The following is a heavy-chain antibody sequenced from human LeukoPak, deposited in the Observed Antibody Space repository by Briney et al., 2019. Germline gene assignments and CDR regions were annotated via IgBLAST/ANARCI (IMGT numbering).Heavy chain of an antibody. CDR3: AIPPGYCGNDCSFDH. D-gene: IGHD2-21*02. V-gene: IGHV5-51*01. CDR2: IYPGDYET. CDR1: GYSFSNYW. Sequence: GESLKISCAGSGYSFSNYWIGCVRQMPGKGLEWMGIIYPGDYETRYSPSFQCLVTISVDKSISTAYLQWSSLKASDTAMYYCAIPPGYCGNDCSFDHWGQGTLVTVSS. J-gene: IGHJ4*02.